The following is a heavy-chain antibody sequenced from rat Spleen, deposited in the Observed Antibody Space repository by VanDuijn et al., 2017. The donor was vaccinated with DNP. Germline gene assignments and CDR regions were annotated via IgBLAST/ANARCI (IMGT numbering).Heavy chain of an antibody. CDR3: TRGGTYYFDY. Sequence: EVQLVESGGGLVQPGRSLKLSCAASGFSFRDYDMAWVRQAPTKGLEWVACMSPTTRSSYYRDSVRGRFTVSRDDSTNTLYLQMDSLRSEDTATYYCTRGGTYYFDYWGQGVMVTVSS. CDR1: GFSFRDYD. CDR2: MSPTTRSS. V-gene: IGHV5-27*01. D-gene: IGHD1-11*01. J-gene: IGHJ2*01.